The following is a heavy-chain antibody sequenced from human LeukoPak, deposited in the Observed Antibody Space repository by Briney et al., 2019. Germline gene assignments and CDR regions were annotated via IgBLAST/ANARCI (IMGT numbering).Heavy chain of an antibody. Sequence: SVKVSCKASGGTFSSYDISWVRQAPGQGLEWMGGIMPISGTANYAQKFQGRVTITADKPTNTAYMELSSLRSEDTAMYYCASGRTDIVVVPATLRNYYFDYWGQGTLVTVSS. CDR2: IMPISGTA. CDR3: ASGRTDIVVVPATLRNYYFDY. CDR1: GGTFSSYD. J-gene: IGHJ4*02. V-gene: IGHV1-69*06. D-gene: IGHD2-2*01.